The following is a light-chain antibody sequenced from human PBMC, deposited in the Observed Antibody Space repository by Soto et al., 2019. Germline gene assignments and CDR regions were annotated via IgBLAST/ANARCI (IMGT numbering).Light chain of an antibody. V-gene: IGLV2-14*01. CDR2: DVS. CDR3: SSYTSSSTRV. J-gene: IGLJ1*01. CDR1: SRDVGGYNY. Sequence: QSALTQPASVSGSPGQSITISCTGTSRDVGGYNYVSWYQQHPGKAPKLMIYDVSNRPSGVSNRFSGSKSSNTASLTISGLQAEDEADYYCSSYTSSSTRVFGTGTKVTVL.